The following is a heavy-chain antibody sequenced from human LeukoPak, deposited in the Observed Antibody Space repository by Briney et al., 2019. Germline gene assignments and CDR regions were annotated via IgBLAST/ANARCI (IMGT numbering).Heavy chain of an antibody. D-gene: IGHD2-2*01. V-gene: IGHV4-39*01. Sequence: SETLSLTCTVSGGSIISGSYYWDWIRQPPGKGLEWIGAIYYSGSTNYNPSLKSRVTISIDTSKNQFSLRLTSVTAADTAVYYCARHRIPDALASAFGCWGQGTLVTVSS. CDR1: GGSIISGSYY. CDR2: IYYSGST. CDR3: ARHRIPDALASAFGC. J-gene: IGHJ4*02.